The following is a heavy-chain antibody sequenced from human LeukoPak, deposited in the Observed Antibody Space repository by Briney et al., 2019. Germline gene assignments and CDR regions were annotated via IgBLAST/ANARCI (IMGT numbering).Heavy chain of an antibody. D-gene: IGHD3-10*01. CDR2: INHSGST. CDR1: GGSFSGYY. J-gene: IGHJ6*02. Sequence: PSETLSLTCAVYGGSFSGYYWSWIRQPPGKGLEWIGEINHSGSTSYNPSLKSRVTISVDTSKNQFSLKLSSVTAADTAVYYCARAPPFGLTYYYYGMDVWGQGTTVTVSS. CDR3: ARAPPFGLTYYYYGMDV. V-gene: IGHV4-34*01.